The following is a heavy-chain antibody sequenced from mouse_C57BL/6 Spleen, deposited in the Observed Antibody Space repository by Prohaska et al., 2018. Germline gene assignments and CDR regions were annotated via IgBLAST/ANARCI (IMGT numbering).Heavy chain of an antibody. J-gene: IGHJ3*01. V-gene: IGHV1-39*01. Sequence: VKQRNGKSLEWIGVINPNYGTTSYNQKFKGKATLTVDQSSSIAYMQLNSLTSEDSAVYYCARGDGYYGVAYWGQGTLVTVSA. CDR3: ARGDGYYGVAY. D-gene: IGHD2-3*01. CDR2: INPNYGTT.